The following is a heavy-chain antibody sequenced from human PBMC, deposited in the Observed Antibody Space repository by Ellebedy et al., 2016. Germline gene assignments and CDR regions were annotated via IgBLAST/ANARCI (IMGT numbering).Heavy chain of an antibody. CDR1: GGSISSSSYY. V-gene: IGHV4-39*01. Sequence: GSLRLSCTVSGGSISSSSYYWGWIRQPPGKGLEWIGGTYYIGSTYYNPSLKSRVTISVDTSKNQFSLKLSSVTAADTAVYYCARQIEQWPLYYFDYWGQGTLVTVSS. D-gene: IGHD6-19*01. CDR2: TYYIGST. J-gene: IGHJ4*02. CDR3: ARQIEQWPLYYFDY.